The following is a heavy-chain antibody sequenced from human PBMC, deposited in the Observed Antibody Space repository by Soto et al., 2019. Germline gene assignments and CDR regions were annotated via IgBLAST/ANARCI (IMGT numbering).Heavy chain of an antibody. CDR2: INHSGST. Sequence: QVQLQHWGAGLLKPSETLSLTCAVYGGSFSGYYWSWIRQPPGKGLEWIGEINHSGSTNYTPSLKCRVTSSVDTSKTQSSLKLRSVTAPDTAICHSARGYGRNFDYWGQGTLVTVSS. CDR3: ARGYGRNFDY. V-gene: IGHV4-34*01. J-gene: IGHJ4*02. CDR1: GGSFSGYY. D-gene: IGHD3-10*01.